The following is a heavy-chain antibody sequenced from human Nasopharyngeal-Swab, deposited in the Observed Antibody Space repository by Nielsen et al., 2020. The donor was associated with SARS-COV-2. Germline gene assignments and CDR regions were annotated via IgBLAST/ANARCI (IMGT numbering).Heavy chain of an antibody. Sequence: GGSLRLSCAASGFTFSSYAMRWVRQAPGKGLEWVSSISGSGDTTKYADSVKGRFTISRDNDKNTLYLQMNSLRAEDTAVYYCARDGLDYDFWSAYFMDVWGQGTTVTVSS. CDR2: ISGSGDTT. D-gene: IGHD3-3*01. V-gene: IGHV3-23*01. J-gene: IGHJ6*02. CDR1: GFTFSSYA. CDR3: ARDGLDYDFWSAYFMDV.